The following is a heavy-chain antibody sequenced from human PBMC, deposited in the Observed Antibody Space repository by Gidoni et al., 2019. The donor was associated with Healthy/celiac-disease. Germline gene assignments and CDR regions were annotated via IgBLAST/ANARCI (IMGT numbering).Heavy chain of an antibody. CDR1: GGSISSYY. J-gene: IGHJ4*02. CDR2: IYYSGST. D-gene: IGHD6-25*01. V-gene: IGHV4-59*01. CDR3: ARGKNRSAYYFDY. Sequence: QVQLQESGPGLVKPSETLSLTCPVSGGSISSYYWSWIRQPPGKGLEWIGDIYYSGSTNYNPSLKSRVTISVDTSKNQFSLKLSSVTAADTAVYYCARGKNRSAYYFDYWGQGTLVTVSS.